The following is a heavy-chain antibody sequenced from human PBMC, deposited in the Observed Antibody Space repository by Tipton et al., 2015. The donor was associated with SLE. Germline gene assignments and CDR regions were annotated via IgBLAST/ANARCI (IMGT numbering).Heavy chain of an antibody. D-gene: IGHD3-10*01. V-gene: IGHV3-66*01. Sequence: SLRLSCAASGFTVSSHYMTWVRQAPAPGKGLEWVSVLYTGGSSDYAGSVKGRFTISRDNAKNSLYLQMDGLRAEDTAVYYCAREFASAGMGFFDYWGQGALVTVSS. CDR1: GFTVSSHY. CDR3: AREFASAGMGFFDY. J-gene: IGHJ4*02. CDR2: LYTGGSS.